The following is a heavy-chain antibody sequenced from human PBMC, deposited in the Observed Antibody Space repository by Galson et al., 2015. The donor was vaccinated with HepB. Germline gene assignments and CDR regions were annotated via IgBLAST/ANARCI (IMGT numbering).Heavy chain of an antibody. Sequence: SVKVSCKASGGTFSSYAISWVRQAPGQGLEWMGRIIPILGIANYAQKFQGRVTITADKSTSTAYMELSSLRSEDTAVYYCARSAPVRAFDIWGQGTMVTVSS. CDR1: GGTFSSYA. V-gene: IGHV1-69*04. CDR2: IIPILGIA. J-gene: IGHJ3*02. CDR3: ARSAPVRAFDI.